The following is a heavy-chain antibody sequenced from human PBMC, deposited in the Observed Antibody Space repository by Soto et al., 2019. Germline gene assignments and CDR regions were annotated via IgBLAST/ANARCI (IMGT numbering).Heavy chain of an antibody. D-gene: IGHD3-22*01. CDR1: GGSISSGGYY. V-gene: IGHV4-31*03. CDR2: IYYSGST. J-gene: IGHJ3*02. Sequence: SETLSLTCTVSGGSISSGGYYWSWIRQHPGKGLEWIGYIYYSGSTYYNPSLKSRVTISVDTSKNQFSLKLSSVTAADTAVYYCARDPGTYYYDSSGQDDAFDIWGQGTMVTVSS. CDR3: ARDPGTYYYDSSGQDDAFDI.